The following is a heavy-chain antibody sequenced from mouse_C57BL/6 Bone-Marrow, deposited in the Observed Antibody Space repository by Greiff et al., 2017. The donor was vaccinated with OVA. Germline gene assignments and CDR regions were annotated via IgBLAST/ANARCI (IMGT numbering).Heavy chain of an antibody. V-gene: IGHV1-69*01. CDR3: ARGITTSVAY. D-gene: IGHD1-1*01. CDR1: GYTFTSYW. Sequence: VKLQESGAELVMPGASVKLSCKASGYTFTSYWMHWVKQRPGQGLEWIGEIDPSDSYTNYNQKFKGKSTLTVDKSSSTAYMQLSSLTSEDSAVYYCARGITTSVAYWGQGTLVTVSA. CDR2: IDPSDSYT. J-gene: IGHJ3*01.